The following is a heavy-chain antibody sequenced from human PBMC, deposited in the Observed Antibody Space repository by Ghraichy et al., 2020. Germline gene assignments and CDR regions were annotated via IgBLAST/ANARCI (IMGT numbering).Heavy chain of an antibody. J-gene: IGHJ6*02. D-gene: IGHD1-26*01. CDR2: ISHDGISK. CDR1: GFTFSSYS. V-gene: IGHV3-30-3*01. Sequence: GESLNISCAASGFTFSSYSMHWVRQAPGKGLEWVAVISHDGISKYYADSVKGRFTISRDNSKNTLYLQMNSLRAGDTAVYFCARDIKSSYWSYYFYAMDVWGQGTTITVSS. CDR3: ARDIKSSYWSYYFYAMDV.